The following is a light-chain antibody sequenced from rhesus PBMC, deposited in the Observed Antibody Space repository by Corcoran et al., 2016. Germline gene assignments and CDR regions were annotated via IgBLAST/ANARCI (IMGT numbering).Light chain of an antibody. CDR1: NIGNNN. V-gene: IGLV3-44*01. J-gene: IGLJ1*01. Sequence: SYDLTQPPSVSVSPGQTARITCGGDNIGNNNVHWYQQKPPQAPLLVIYFADERPSGIPERVSGSKSAPTATLTISGVEAGDEADYCCQVWDTSRDQYIFGGGTRLTVL. CDR3: QVWDTSRDQYI. CDR2: FAD.